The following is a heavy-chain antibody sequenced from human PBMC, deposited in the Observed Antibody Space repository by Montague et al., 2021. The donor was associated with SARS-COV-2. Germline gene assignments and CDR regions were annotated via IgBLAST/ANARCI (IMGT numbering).Heavy chain of an antibody. Sequence: CAISGDSVSSPSAPWNWNRQSPSRGLERLGRTYYRSWWRRQYPGLLERRITISGDTSNNQFSLQVNSVTPEDKAVYYCASAFYGDHWAFDLWGQGTMVTVSS. CDR2: TYYRSWWRR. J-gene: IGHJ3*01. CDR1: GDSVSSPSAP. V-gene: IGHV6-1*01. CDR3: ASAFYGDHWAFDL. D-gene: IGHD3-3*02.